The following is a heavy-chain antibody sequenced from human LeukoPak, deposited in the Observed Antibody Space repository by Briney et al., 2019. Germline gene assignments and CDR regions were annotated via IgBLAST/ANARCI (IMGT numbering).Heavy chain of an antibody. CDR1: GFTFSNYN. D-gene: IGHD1-1*01. J-gene: IGHJ4*02. CDR3: ARARYADY. V-gene: IGHV3-48*02. Sequence: GPLRLSCAASGFTFSNYNMNWVRQPPGKGLEWFSYMSSSGSTMYYADSVKGRFTISRDNAKNSAYLKMNSLRDEDTAVYYCARARYADYWGQGTLVTASS. CDR2: MSSSGSTM.